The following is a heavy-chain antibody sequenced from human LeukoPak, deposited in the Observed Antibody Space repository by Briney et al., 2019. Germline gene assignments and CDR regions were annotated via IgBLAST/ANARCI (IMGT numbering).Heavy chain of an antibody. D-gene: IGHD4-23*01. Sequence: GTPLRLSCAASGFTFTRYAMHWVRQAPGKGLGWVAVISYDGSNKYYADSVKGRFTISRDNSRNTLYLRVDSLRAEDTAIFYCARDPSIYGYGANSAIDYWGQGTLVTVSS. CDR2: ISYDGSNK. V-gene: IGHV3-30-3*01. CDR1: GFTFTRYA. CDR3: ARDPSIYGYGANSAIDY. J-gene: IGHJ4*02.